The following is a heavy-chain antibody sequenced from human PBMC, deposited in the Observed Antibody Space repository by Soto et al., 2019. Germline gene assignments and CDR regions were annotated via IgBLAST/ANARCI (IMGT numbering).Heavy chain of an antibody. CDR2: IYPGDSDT. D-gene: IGHD2-15*01. V-gene: IGHV5-51*01. J-gene: IGHJ3*02. CDR3: VRVVIAATRGAFDI. CDR1: VYKFTNYW. Sequence: PGESLKISCKTSVYKFTNYWIGWVRQMPGKGLEWMGVIYPGDSDTRYSPSFQGQVSISVDKSITTAYLQWSSLKASDTAMYYCVRVVIAATRGAFDIWGQGTMVTVSS.